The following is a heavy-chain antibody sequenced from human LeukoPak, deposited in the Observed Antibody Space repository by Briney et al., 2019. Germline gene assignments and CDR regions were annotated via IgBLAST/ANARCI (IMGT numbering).Heavy chain of an antibody. Sequence: GGSLRLSCAASGFTFSSYEMNWVRQAPGKGLEWVSYISSSASTIYYADSVMGRFSISRDNPKSTVSLQMSSLRAEDTALYYCVRDLHWGGFDVWGQGTMVTVSS. J-gene: IGHJ3*01. V-gene: IGHV3-48*03. CDR2: ISSSASTI. CDR3: VRDLHWGGFDV. CDR1: GFTFSSYE. D-gene: IGHD7-27*01.